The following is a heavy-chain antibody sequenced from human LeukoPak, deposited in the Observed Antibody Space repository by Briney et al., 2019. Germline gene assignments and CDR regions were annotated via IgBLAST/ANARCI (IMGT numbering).Heavy chain of an antibody. J-gene: IGHJ5*02. CDR1: GYSISSGYY. Sequence: SETLSLTCAVSGYSISSGYYWGWIRQPPGKGLEWIGSIYHSGSTYYNPSLKSRVTISVDTSKNQFSLKLSSVTAADTAVYYCARDFLECSSTSCYHGLDPWGQGTLVTVSS. D-gene: IGHD2-2*01. V-gene: IGHV4-38-2*02. CDR3: ARDFLECSSTSCYHGLDP. CDR2: IYHSGST.